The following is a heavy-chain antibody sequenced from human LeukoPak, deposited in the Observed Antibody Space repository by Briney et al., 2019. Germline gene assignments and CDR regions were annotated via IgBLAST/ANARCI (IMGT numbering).Heavy chain of an antibody. CDR2: INPNSGGT. V-gene: IGHV1-2*02. Sequence: ASVKVSCKASGYTFTGYYMHWVRQAPGQGLEWMGWINPNSGGTNYAQKFQGRVTMTRDTSISTAYMELSRLRSDDTAVYYCARDADYGDYVLPDYWGQGTLVTVSS. D-gene: IGHD4-17*01. CDR1: GYTFTGYY. J-gene: IGHJ4*02. CDR3: ARDADYGDYVLPDY.